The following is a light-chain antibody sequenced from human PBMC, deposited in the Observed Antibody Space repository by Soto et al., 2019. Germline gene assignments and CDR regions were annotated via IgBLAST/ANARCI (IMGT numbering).Light chain of an antibody. CDR1: QSVSSSY. CDR2: GAS. CDR3: QQYGSSLSVT. J-gene: IGKJ1*01. Sequence: EIVLTQSPGTLSLSPGERATLSCRASQSVSSSYLAWYQQKPGQAPTLLIYGASSRATGIPDRFSGSGSGTDCTLTISRLEPADFAVYYCQQYGSSLSVTFGQGTKVEIK. V-gene: IGKV3-20*01.